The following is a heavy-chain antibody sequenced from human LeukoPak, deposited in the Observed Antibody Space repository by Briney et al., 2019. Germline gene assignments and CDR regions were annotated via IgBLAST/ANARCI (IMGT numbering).Heavy chain of an antibody. J-gene: IGHJ6*02. V-gene: IGHV1-3*01. Sequence: ASVKVSCKASGYTFTSYAMHWVRQAPGQRLEWMGCINAGNGNTKYSQKFQGRVTITRDTSASTAYMELSSLRSEDTAVYYCARDSIAAAGTYYYYGMDVWGQGTTVTVSS. CDR1: GYTFTSYA. CDR3: ARDSIAAAGTYYYYGMDV. D-gene: IGHD6-13*01. CDR2: INAGNGNT.